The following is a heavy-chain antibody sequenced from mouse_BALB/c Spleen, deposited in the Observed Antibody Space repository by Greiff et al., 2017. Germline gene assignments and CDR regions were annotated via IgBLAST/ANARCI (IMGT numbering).Heavy chain of an antibody. CDR3: ATSTATGAMDY. J-gene: IGHJ4*01. V-gene: IGHV2-6-7*01. CDR1: GFSLTGYG. CDR2: IWGDGST. D-gene: IGHD1-2*01. Sequence: QVQLKQSGPGLVAPSQSLSITCTVSGFSLTGYGVNWVRQPPGKGLEWLGMIWGDGSTDYNSALKSRLSISKDNSKSQVFLKMNSLQTDDTARYYCATSTATGAMDYWGQGTSVTVSS.